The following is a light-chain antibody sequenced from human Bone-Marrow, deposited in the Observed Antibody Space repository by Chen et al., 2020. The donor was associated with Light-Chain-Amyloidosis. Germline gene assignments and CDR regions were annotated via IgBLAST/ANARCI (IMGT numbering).Light chain of an antibody. CDR2: EVT. CDR3: SSYTITSTLV. J-gene: IGLJ1*01. V-gene: IGLV2-14*01. CDR1: SSDVGGDNH. Sequence: SALTQPASVSGSPGQSITISCTGTSSDVGGDNHVSWYQQHTDKAPKLMIYEVTNRPSWVPDRFAGSKSDNTAALTISALKTEEEADYFCSSYTITSTLVFGSGTRVTAL.